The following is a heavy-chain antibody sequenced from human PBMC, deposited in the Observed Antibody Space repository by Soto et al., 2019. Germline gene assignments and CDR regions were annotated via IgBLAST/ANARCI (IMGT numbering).Heavy chain of an antibody. CDR3: ARGRYGDY. D-gene: IGHD1-1*01. Sequence: QVHLVQSGAEVKKPGASVKVSCKASGYTFTSYGITWVRQAPGQGLEWMGWISAHNGNTDYAQKLQGRVIVTIYTSTSTAYMELRSLISDDTAVYYCARGRYGDYWGQGALVTVSS. CDR2: ISAHNGNT. CDR1: GYTFTSYG. V-gene: IGHV1-18*01. J-gene: IGHJ4*02.